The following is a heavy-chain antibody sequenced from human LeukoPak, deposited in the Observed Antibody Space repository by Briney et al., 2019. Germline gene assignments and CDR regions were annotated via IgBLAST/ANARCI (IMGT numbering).Heavy chain of an antibody. V-gene: IGHV4-61*05. Sequence: PSETLSLTCTVSGGSISSSSYYWSWIRQPPGKGLEWIGYIYYSGSTNYNPSLKSRVTISVDTSKNQFSLKLSSVTAADTAVYYCARQTDVWGQGTTVTVSS. CDR2: IYYSGST. CDR1: GGSISSSSYY. CDR3: ARQTDV. J-gene: IGHJ6*02.